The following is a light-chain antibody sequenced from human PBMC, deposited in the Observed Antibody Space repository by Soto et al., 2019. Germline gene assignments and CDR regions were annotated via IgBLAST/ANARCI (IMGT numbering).Light chain of an antibody. V-gene: IGKV3-11*01. CDR3: LQRSTWPWT. CDR1: QSVSRY. J-gene: IGKJ1*01. CDR2: DAS. Sequence: EIALTQSPATLSLSPGERATLSCRASQSVSRYLAWYRQKPGQAPRLLIYDASNRATGIPSRFSGSGSGTDFTLTISSLEPEDFAVYYCLQRSTWPWTFGQGTKVDIK.